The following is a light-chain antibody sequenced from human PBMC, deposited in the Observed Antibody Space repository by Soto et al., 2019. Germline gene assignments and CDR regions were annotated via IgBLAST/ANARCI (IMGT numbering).Light chain of an antibody. CDR1: QSLLQGNGYNY. V-gene: IGKV2-28*01. CDR3: MQALQTPVT. Sequence: DIVMTQSPLSLPVTPGEPTSISCRSRQSLLQGNGYNYLDWYLQKPGQSPPLLIYLVSNRASGVPDRFSGSGSGTDFTLKISRVEAEDVGVYYCMQALQTPVTFGPGTKVDIK. J-gene: IGKJ3*01. CDR2: LVS.